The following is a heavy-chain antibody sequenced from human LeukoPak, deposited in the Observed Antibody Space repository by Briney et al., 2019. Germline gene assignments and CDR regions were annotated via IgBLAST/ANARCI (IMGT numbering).Heavy chain of an antibody. V-gene: IGHV5-51*01. CDR2: IYPDDSDT. CDR3: ARAPGYYDSSGYSIFDS. CDR1: GYSFTSNW. D-gene: IGHD3-22*01. Sequence: GESLKISCKGYGYSFTSNWIGWVRHMPGKGLEWMGIIYPDDSDTRYSPSFQGQVTISADKSISTAYLHWSSLRPSYTPTCNCARAPGYYDSSGYSIFDSWGQGTPVTASS. J-gene: IGHJ4*02.